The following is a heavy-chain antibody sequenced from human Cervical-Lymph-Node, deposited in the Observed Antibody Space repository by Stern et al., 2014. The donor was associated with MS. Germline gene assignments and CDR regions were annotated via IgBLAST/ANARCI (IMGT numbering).Heavy chain of an antibody. CDR2: IWYDGSNP. CDR3: ASAYSSSHYYFDY. J-gene: IGHJ4*02. Sequence: VQLEESGGGVVQPGRSLRLSCAASGFSFSRYAMHWVRQAPGKGLEWVALIWYDGSNPYYADSVTGRFTISRDNFKITLYLQMNSLRAEDTAVYYCASAYSSSHYYFDYWGQGTLVTVSS. D-gene: IGHD6-13*01. V-gene: IGHV3-33*01. CDR1: GFSFSRYA.